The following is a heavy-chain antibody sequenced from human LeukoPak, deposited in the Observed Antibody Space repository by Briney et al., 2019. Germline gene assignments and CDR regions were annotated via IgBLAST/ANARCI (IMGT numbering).Heavy chain of an antibody. J-gene: IGHJ5*02. CDR2: IDPKNGNR. CDR1: GYTFTNND. CDR3: ARSHTRKGFCGGGSCYPAVWWFDP. Sequence: ASVRVSCKASGYTFTNNDINWVRQAPGQGLEWMAWIDPKNGNRGYAQNFQGRVTMTTDTSISTDYMELRSLRSEDTAVYYCARSHTRKGFCGGGSCYPAVWWFDPWGQGTLVTVSS. V-gene: IGHV1-8*01. D-gene: IGHD2-15*01.